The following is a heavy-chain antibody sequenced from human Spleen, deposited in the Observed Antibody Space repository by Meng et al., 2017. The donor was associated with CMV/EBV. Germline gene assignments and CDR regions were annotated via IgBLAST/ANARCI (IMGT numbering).Heavy chain of an antibody. Sequence: GESLKISCAASGFTSRSYWMHWVRQAPGKGLEWVTRITSDGAKRESKTEYADSVKGRFTISRETARNSLYLQMNSLRAGDTAVYYCARERSGGHFDCWGQGTLVTVSS. J-gene: IGHJ4*02. CDR3: ARERSGGHFDC. D-gene: IGHD6-19*01. V-gene: IGHV3-74*03. CDR1: GFTSRSYW. CDR2: ITSDGAKRESKT.